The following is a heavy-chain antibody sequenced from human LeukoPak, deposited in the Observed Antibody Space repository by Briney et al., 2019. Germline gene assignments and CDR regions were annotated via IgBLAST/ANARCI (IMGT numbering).Heavy chain of an antibody. V-gene: IGHV3-23*01. CDR3: AKRGDSSGDSKHFDY. CDR2: ISPSGGNT. J-gene: IGHJ4*02. CDR1: GFTFSSYA. Sequence: GGALRLSCAASGFTFSSYAMSWVRQAPGKGLEWVSLISPSGGNTYYADSVRGRFAISRDNSKNTLHLQMSSMRAEDTALYYCAKRGDSSGDSKHFDYWGQGTLVTVSS. D-gene: IGHD3-22*01.